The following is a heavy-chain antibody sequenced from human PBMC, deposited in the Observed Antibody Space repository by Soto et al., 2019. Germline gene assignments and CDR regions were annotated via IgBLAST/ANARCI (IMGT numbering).Heavy chain of an antibody. CDR2: IIPIFGSA. CDR1: GGTFSSYA. CDR3: ASYCSGGSCYHSAFDI. Sequence: SVEVSCKASGGTFSSYAISWVRQAPGQGLEWMGGIIPIFGSANYAQTWQGRSTSTADASTSTAYMELSSLSCEDTPVYYCASYCSGGSCYHSAFDIWRQRPM. J-gene: IGHJ3*02. D-gene: IGHD2-15*01. V-gene: IGHV1-69*13.